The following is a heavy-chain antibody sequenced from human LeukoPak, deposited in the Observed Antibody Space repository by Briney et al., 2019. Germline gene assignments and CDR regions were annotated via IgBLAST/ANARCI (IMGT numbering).Heavy chain of an antibody. CDR1: GYSYNTYW. D-gene: IGHD2-2*01. CDR2: IYPGDSDT. J-gene: IGHJ6*03. V-gene: IGHV5-51*01. Sequence: SLKLFCKGSGYSYNTYWVGWVTQMPRKGLEWMGIIYPGDSDTRYTPSFQRQVNISADKAISTAYLQWSSLEASDTAMYYCARAGGYCSSTSCSFGGMDVWGKGTTVSVSS. CDR3: ARAGGYCSSTSCSFGGMDV.